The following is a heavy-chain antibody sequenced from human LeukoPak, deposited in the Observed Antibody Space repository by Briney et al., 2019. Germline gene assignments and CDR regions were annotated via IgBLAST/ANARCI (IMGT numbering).Heavy chain of an antibody. V-gene: IGHV3-48*01. CDR1: GFNFSNYS. D-gene: IGHD1-1*01. Sequence: GGSLRLSCEVSGFNFSNYSMIWVRQAPGKGLEWVSYISTSSLIYYADSVKGRFTISRDNAKNSLHLQMNSLGAEDTAVYYCAREWYDWAAFDIWGQGTMVTVSS. CDR2: ISTSSLI. CDR3: AREWYDWAAFDI. J-gene: IGHJ3*02.